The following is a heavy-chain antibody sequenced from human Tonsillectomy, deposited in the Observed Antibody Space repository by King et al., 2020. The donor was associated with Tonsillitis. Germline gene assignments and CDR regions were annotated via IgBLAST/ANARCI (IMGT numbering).Heavy chain of an antibody. CDR3: AQDEGHWPSTFDS. J-gene: IGHJ4*02. CDR1: GFTFPNYA. CDR2: VSGSGGYT. D-gene: IGHD5/OR15-5a*01. V-gene: IGHV3-23*04. Sequence: LVESGGGLVRPGGSLRLSCAASGFTFPNYAMNWVRQAPGKGLEWVSTVSGSGGYTYYADSVKGRFTIPRDNSKNTVHRQMNSLRAEDTAMYYCAQDEGHWPSTFDSWGQATLVTVSS.